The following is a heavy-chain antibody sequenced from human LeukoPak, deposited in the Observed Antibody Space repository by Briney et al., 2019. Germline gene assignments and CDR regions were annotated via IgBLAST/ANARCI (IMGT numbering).Heavy chain of an antibody. CDR3: ARGKPRPARYSSSSFDH. CDR1: GGSFSGYY. V-gene: IGHV4-34*01. Sequence: SETLSLTCAVYGGSFSGYYWSWIRQPPGKGLEWIGEINHSGSTNYNPSLKSRVTISVDTSKNQFSLKLSSVTAADTAVYYCARGKPRPARYSSSSFDHWGQGTLVTVSS. D-gene: IGHD6-13*01. J-gene: IGHJ4*02. CDR2: INHSGST.